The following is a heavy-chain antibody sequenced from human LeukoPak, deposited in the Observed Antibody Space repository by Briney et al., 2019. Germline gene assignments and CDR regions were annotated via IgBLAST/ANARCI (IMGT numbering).Heavy chain of an antibody. D-gene: IGHD3-22*01. CDR3: ARGHPYYYDSSGSDAFDI. V-gene: IGHV1-8*01. CDR2: MNPNSGNT. Sequence: ASAKVSCKASGYTFTSYDINWGRQATGQGLEWMGWMNPNSGNTGYAQNFKGRVTMTRTTSISTAYMELSSLRSEDTAVYYCARGHPYYYDSSGSDAFDIWGQGTMVTVSS. J-gene: IGHJ3*02. CDR1: GYTFTSYD.